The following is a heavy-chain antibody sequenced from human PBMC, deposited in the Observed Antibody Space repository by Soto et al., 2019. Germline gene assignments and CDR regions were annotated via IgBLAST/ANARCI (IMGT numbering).Heavy chain of an antibody. CDR1: GGSISSSSYY. CDR2: IYYSGST. Sequence: PSETLSLTCTVSGGSISSSSYYWGWIRQPPGKGLEWIGSIYYSGSTYYNPSLKSRVTISVDATKNHVSLKHCSVTTADTADYYWTNQDSPPGGMDVWGQGTMVTVSS. CDR3: TNQDSPPGGMDV. J-gene: IGHJ6*02. V-gene: IGHV4-39*01. D-gene: IGHD2-8*01.